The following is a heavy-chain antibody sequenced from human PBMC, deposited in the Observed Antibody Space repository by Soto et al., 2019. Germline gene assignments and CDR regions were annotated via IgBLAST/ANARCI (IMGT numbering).Heavy chain of an antibody. V-gene: IGHV4-34*01. CDR3: ARGSRGFVGYSGYDNVFDY. CDR2: IKHSGST. J-gene: IGHJ4*02. CDR1: GGSFSGYY. D-gene: IGHD5-12*01. Sequence: SETLSLTCAVYGGSFSGYYWSWIRQPPGKGLEWIGEIKHSGSTNYNPSLKSRVTISVDTSKNQFSLKLSSVTAADTAVYYCARGSRGFVGYSGYDNVFDYWGQGTLVTVSS.